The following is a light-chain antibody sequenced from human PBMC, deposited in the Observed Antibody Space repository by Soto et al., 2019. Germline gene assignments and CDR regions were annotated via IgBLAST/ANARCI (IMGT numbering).Light chain of an antibody. Sequence: EPVLTQSPATLSVSPGERATLSCRASQSVSSNLVWYQQKPGQAPRLLIYGASTRAAGITDRFSGSGSGTEFTLTISRLEPEDFAVYYCQHYDNSPLFGPGTKVEIK. V-gene: IGKV3-20*01. CDR1: QSVSSN. J-gene: IGKJ3*01. CDR3: QHYDNSPL. CDR2: GAS.